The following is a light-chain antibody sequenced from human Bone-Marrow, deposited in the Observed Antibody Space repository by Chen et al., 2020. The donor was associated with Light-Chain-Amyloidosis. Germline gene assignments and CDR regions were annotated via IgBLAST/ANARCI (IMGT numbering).Light chain of an antibody. CDR2: KAS. CDR1: QSISSW. V-gene: IGKV1-5*03. J-gene: IGKJ2*01. CDR3: QQYNSSPYT. Sequence: DIQMTQSPPALSASVGDRVTITCRASQSISSWLAWYQQKPGKAPKLLIYKASGLESGVPSRFSGSGSGTEFTLTITSLQPDDSATYYCQQYNSSPYTFGQGTKLEIK.